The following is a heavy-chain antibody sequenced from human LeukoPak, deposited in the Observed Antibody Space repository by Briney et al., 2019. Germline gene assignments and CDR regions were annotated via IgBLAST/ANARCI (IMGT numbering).Heavy chain of an antibody. J-gene: IGHJ4*02. CDR2: IYQSGDT. D-gene: IGHD6-13*01. V-gene: IGHV4-30-2*01. Sequence: PSETLSLTCTVSGGSISSGSYYWSWIRQAPGKGLEWIGYIYQSGDTYSNPSLKSRATVSMDRSRNQFSLDLRSVTAADTAVYYCARLIAADPQLDCWGQGTLVTVSS. CDR3: ARLIAADPQLDC. CDR1: GGSISSGSYY.